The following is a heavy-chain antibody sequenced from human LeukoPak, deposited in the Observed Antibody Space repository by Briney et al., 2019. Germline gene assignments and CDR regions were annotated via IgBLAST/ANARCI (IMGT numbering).Heavy chain of an antibody. J-gene: IGHJ3*02. D-gene: IGHD6-13*01. CDR2: ISSRSSYI. CDR1: GSSFSTSG. V-gene: IGHV3-21*04. CDR3: AREVVYSSSSEAFDI. Sequence: GGSLRLSCRASGSSFSTSGMHWVRQVPGKGLEWFSSISSRSSYIYYADSVKGRFTISRDNAWNSLYLQMNSLRAEDTALYYCAREVVYSSSSEAFDIWGQGTMVTVSS.